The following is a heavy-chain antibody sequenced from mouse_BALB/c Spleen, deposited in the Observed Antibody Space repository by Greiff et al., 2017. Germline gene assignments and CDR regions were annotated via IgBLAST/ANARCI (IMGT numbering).Heavy chain of an antibody. CDR3: ARNYGNYNYAMDY. D-gene: IGHD2-1*01. CDR1: GYTFTDYA. V-gene: IGHV1S137*01. CDR2: ISTYYGDA. Sequence: QFQLQQSGAELVRPGVSVKISCKGSGYTFTDYAMHWVKQSHAKSLEWIGVISTYYGDASYNQKFKGKATMTVDKSSSTAYMELARLTSEDSAIYYCARNYGNYNYAMDYWGQGTSVTVSS. J-gene: IGHJ4*01.